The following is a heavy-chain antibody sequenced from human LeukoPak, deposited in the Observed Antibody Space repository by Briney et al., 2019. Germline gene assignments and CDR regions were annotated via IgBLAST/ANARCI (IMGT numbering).Heavy chain of an antibody. D-gene: IGHD3-22*01. CDR3: ARAKGPYYYDSSGYFDAFDI. J-gene: IGHJ3*02. Sequence: SETLSLTCTVSGDSISSSNWWSWVRQPPGKGLEWIGEIYHSGSTNYNPSLKSRVTISVDKSKNQFSLKLSSVTAADTAVYYCARAKGPYYYDSSGYFDAFDIWGQGTMVTVSS. CDR1: GDSISSSNW. CDR2: IYHSGST. V-gene: IGHV4-4*02.